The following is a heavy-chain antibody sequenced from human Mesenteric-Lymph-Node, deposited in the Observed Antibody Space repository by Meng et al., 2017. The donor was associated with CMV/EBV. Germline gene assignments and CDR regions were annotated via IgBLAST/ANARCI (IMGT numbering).Heavy chain of an antibody. Sequence: GGSLRLSCAASGFTFDDYAMHWVRQGPGKGLEWVSGISWNSGSIGYADSVKGRFTISRDNAKNSLYLQMNSLRAEDTALYYCTKDRGPAATYYYGMDVWGQGTTVTVSS. D-gene: IGHD2-2*01. CDR1: GFTFDDYA. CDR2: ISWNSGSI. CDR3: TKDRGPAATYYYGMDV. V-gene: IGHV3-9*01. J-gene: IGHJ6*02.